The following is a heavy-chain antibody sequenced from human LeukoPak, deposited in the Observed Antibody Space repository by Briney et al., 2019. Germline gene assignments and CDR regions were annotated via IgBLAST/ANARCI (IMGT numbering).Heavy chain of an antibody. CDR2: IYYSGST. V-gene: IGHV4-59*01. CDR1: GGSISSYY. D-gene: IGHD4-11*01. J-gene: IGHJ4*02. CDR3: ARAEYSNYETFDY. Sequence: SETLSLTCTVSGGSISSYYWSWIRQPPGKGLEWIGYIYYSGSTNYNPSLKSRVTISVDTSKNQFSLKLSSVTAADTAVYYCARAEYSNYETFDYWGQGTLATVSS.